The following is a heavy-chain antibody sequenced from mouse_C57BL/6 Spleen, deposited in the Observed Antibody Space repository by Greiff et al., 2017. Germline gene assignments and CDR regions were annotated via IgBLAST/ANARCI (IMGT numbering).Heavy chain of an antibody. D-gene: IGHD2-4*01. CDR2: FYPGSGSI. CDR3: ARHIYYDYDRDYAMDY. J-gene: IGHJ4*01. V-gene: IGHV1-62-2*01. Sequence: QVQLKESGAELVKPGASVKLSCKASGYTFTEYTIHWVKQRSGQGLEWIGWFYPGSGSIKYNEKFKDKATLTADKSSSTVYMELSRLTSEDSAVYFCARHIYYDYDRDYAMDYWGQGTSVTVSS. CDR1: GYTFTEYT.